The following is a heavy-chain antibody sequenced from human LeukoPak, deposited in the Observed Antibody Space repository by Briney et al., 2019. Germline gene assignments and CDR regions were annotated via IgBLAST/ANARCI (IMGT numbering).Heavy chain of an antibody. Sequence: GGSLRLSCAASGFTFSTYSMSWVRQAPGKGLDWVASINQDGSAEYYVDSVRGRFTISRDNAKNSLYLQVNSLRVDDTAVHYCVRLFGGVATFDYWGQGTLVTVSS. CDR1: GFTFSTYS. V-gene: IGHV3-7*01. CDR3: VRLFGGVATFDY. D-gene: IGHD5-12*01. CDR2: INQDGSAE. J-gene: IGHJ4*02.